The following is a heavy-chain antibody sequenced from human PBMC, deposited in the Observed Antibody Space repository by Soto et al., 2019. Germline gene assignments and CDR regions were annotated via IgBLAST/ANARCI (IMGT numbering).Heavy chain of an antibody. D-gene: IGHD2-15*01. Sequence: GGSLRLSCAASGFTFSSYAMHWVRQAPGKGLEYVSAISSNGGSTYYANSVKGRFTISRDNSKNTLYLQMGSLRAEDMAVYYCARDPGCLREGGSCSWSAFDIWGQGTMVTVSS. V-gene: IGHV3-64*01. CDR2: ISSNGGST. CDR1: GFTFSSYA. J-gene: IGHJ3*02. CDR3: ARDPGCLREGGSCSWSAFDI.